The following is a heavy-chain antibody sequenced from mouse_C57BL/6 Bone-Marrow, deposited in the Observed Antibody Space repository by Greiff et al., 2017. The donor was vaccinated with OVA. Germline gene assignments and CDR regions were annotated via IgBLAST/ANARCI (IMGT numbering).Heavy chain of an antibody. D-gene: IGHD1-1*01. CDR1: GFSLTSYA. Sequence: VQVVESGPGLVAPSQSLSITCTVSGFSLTSYAISWVRQPPGKGLEWLGVIWTGGGTNYNSALKSRLSISKDNSKSQVFLKMNSLQTDDTARYYCAKNYGSSFWYFDVWGTGTTVTVSS. CDR2: IWTGGGT. CDR3: AKNYGSSFWYFDV. V-gene: IGHV2-9-1*01. J-gene: IGHJ1*03.